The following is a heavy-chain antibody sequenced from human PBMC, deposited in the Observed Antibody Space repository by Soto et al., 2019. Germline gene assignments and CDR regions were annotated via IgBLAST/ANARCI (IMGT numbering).Heavy chain of an antibody. Sequence: EVQLVESGGGLVQPGRSLRLSCAASGFTFDDYAMHWVRQAPGKGLEWVSGISWNSGSIGYADSVKGRFTISRDNAKNSLYLQMNSLRAEDTAFYYCAKGLWFGELFHAYFDYWGQGTLVTVSS. V-gene: IGHV3-9*01. CDR3: AKGLWFGELFHAYFDY. CDR1: GFTFDDYA. J-gene: IGHJ4*02. D-gene: IGHD3-10*01. CDR2: ISWNSGSI.